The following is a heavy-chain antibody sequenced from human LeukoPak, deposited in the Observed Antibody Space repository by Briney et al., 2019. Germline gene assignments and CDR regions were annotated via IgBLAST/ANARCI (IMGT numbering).Heavy chain of an antibody. V-gene: IGHV1-24*01. J-gene: IGHJ4*02. Sequence: ASVKVSCKVSGYTLTELSMHWVRQAPGKGLEWMGGFDPEDGETIYAQKFQGRVTITADESTSTAYMELSSLRSEDTAVYYCARVGLDSSGYTRLDYWGQGTLVTVSS. CDR3: ARVGLDSSGYTRLDY. CDR1: GYTLTELS. CDR2: FDPEDGET. D-gene: IGHD3-22*01.